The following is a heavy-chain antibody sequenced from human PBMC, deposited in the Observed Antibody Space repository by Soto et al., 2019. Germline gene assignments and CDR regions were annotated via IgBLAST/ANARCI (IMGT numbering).Heavy chain of an antibody. CDR2: IIPIFGTA. CDR1: GGTFSSYA. D-gene: IGHD5-12*01. Sequence: ASVKVSCKASGGTFSSYAISWVRQAPGQGLEWMGGIIPIFGTANYAQKFQGRDTTTADESTSTAYMELSSLRSEDTAVYYCARGNRDGYNSGFDYWGQGTLVTVSS. J-gene: IGHJ4*02. CDR3: ARGNRDGYNSGFDY. V-gene: IGHV1-69*13.